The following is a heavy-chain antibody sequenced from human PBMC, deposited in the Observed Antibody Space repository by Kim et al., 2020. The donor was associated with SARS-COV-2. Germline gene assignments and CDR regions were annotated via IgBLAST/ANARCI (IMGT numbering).Heavy chain of an antibody. CDR3: AKLMTTSSYSAMDV. J-gene: IGHJ6*02. V-gene: IGHV3-23*05. Sequence: YADSVRGRSTISRDNSMNTLSLQMNSLRADDTAVYYCAKLMTTSSYSAMDVWGQGTTVTVSS. D-gene: IGHD2-2*01.